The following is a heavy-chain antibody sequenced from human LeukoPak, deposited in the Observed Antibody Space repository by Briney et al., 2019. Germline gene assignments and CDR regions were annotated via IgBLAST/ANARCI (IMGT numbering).Heavy chain of an antibody. CDR1: GFTFSTYA. CDR3: AEGRKWELPLDY. D-gene: IGHD1-26*01. CDR2: ISDSGGRT. J-gene: IGHJ4*02. V-gene: IGHV3-23*01. Sequence: GGSLRLSCAASGFTFSTYAMSWVRQAPGKGLEWVSAISDSGGRTYYAYSVTGRFTISRDNSKNTLYLKLNSLRAEDTAIYYCAEGRKWELPLDYWGQGTLVTVSS.